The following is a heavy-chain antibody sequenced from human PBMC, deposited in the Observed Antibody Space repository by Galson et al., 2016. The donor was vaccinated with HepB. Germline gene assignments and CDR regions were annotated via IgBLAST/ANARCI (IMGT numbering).Heavy chain of an antibody. D-gene: IGHD5-12*01. Sequence: SLRLSCAASGFTVSNNHIFWVRQAPGKGLEWVSLIYGGGGTYYADSVKGRFTMYRDNSKNIVYLQMHSLRAEDTAVYYCHVAGGFSSWGQGTLVTVSS. V-gene: IGHV3-53*01. CDR3: HVAGGFSS. CDR2: IYGGGGT. CDR1: GFTVSNNH. J-gene: IGHJ5*02.